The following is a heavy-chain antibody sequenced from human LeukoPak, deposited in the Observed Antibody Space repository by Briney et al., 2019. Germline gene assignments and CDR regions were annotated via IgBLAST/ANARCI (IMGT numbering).Heavy chain of an antibody. Sequence: PSETLSLTCTVSGGSISSYYWSWIRQPAGKGLEWIGRIYTSGSTNYNPSLKSRVTMSVGTSKNQFSLKLSSVTAADTAVYYCARESDYVWGSYLTHDYWGQGTLVTVSS. CDR1: GGSISSYY. D-gene: IGHD3-16*02. V-gene: IGHV4-4*07. CDR3: ARESDYVWGSYLTHDY. J-gene: IGHJ4*02. CDR2: IYTSGST.